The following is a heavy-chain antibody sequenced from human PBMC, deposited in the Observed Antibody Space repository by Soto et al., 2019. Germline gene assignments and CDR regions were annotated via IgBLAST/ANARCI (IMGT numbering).Heavy chain of an antibody. Sequence: GGSLSLSCAASGFTFSDLWMSWVRQAPGKGLEWVANIKQDGSTKNYVDSVKGRFTISRDNAKSLLYLQMNSLRVEDTAVYYCTRNQVKADYWGQGTLDTVSS. CDR3: TRNQVKADY. CDR1: GFTFSDLW. D-gene: IGHD3-22*01. V-gene: IGHV3-7*01. J-gene: IGHJ4*02. CDR2: IKQDGSTK.